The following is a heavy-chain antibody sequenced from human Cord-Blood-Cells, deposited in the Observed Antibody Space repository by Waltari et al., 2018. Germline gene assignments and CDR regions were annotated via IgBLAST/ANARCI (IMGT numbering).Heavy chain of an antibody. CDR2: IYYSGST. CDR1: GGSISSYY. Sequence: QVQLQESGPGLVKPSETLSLTCTVSGGSISSYYWSWIRQPPGKGLEWIGYIYYSGSTNHNPSPKSRVTISVDTSKTQFSLKLSSVTAADTAVYYCASRMYYYYGMDVWGQGTTVTVSS. J-gene: IGHJ6*02. CDR3: ASRMYYYYGMDV. V-gene: IGHV4-59*01.